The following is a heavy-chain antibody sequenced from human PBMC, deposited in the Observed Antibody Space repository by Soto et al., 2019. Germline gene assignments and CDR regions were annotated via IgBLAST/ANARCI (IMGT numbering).Heavy chain of an antibody. CDR1: GYTFTSYG. Sequence: ASVKASCKASGYTFTSYGISLVRQAPGQGLEWMGWISAYNGNTNYAQKLQGRVTMTTDTSTSTAYMELRSLRSDDTAVYYSARDQLWPYGDYPIDYWGQGTLVTVSS. D-gene: IGHD4-17*01. CDR2: ISAYNGNT. V-gene: IGHV1-18*01. CDR3: ARDQLWPYGDYPIDY. J-gene: IGHJ4*02.